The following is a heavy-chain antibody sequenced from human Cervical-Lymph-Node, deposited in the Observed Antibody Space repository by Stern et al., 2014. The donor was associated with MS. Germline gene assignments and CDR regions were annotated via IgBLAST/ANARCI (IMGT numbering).Heavy chain of an antibody. Sequence: VQLVESGGGVVQPGTSLRLSCAASGFTFSSHGMHWVRQAPGKGLEWVAVIWYDGSKKYYADSVKGRVTISRDNSKNTLYLQMNSLRAEDTAVYYCATDREFQCPNGVCYDYYYYGMDVWGQGTTVTVSS. CDR2: IWYDGSKK. CDR3: ATDREFQCPNGVCYDYYYYGMDV. J-gene: IGHJ6*02. V-gene: IGHV3-33*01. D-gene: IGHD2-8*01. CDR1: GFTFSSHG.